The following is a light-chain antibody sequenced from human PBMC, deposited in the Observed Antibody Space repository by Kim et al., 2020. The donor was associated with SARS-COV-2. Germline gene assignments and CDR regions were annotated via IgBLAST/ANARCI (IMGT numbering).Light chain of an antibody. V-gene: IGKV3-20*01. J-gene: IGKJ2*01. CDR3: QQYGNSPVT. CDR2: GAY. CDR1: HSVTNDC. Sequence: ENVLTQSPGTLSLSPGEGATLACRASHSVTNDCLAWLQQKPGQPPRLLIYGAYNRATGIPDRFSGSGSGTDFTLTISRLEPEDFALYYCQQYGNSPVTFGQGTKLEI.